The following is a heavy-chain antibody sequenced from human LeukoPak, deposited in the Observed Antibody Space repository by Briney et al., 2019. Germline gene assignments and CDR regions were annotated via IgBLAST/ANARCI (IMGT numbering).Heavy chain of an antibody. CDR1: GYTFTGYY. J-gene: IGHJ2*01. CDR3: ARGDCSTSCYGWRED. D-gene: IGHD2-2*01. V-gene: IGHV1-2*02. CDR2: INPNSGGT. Sequence: ASVKVSCKASGYTFTGYYMHWVRQAPGQGLEWMGWINPNSGGTNYAQKFQGRVTMTRDTSISTAYMELSRLRSDDTAVYYCARGDCSTSCYGWREDWGRGTLVTVSS.